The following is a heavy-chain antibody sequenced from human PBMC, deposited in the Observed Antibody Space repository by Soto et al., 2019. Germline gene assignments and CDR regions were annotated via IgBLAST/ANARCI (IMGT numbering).Heavy chain of an antibody. CDR1: GGSFSGYY. J-gene: IGHJ4*02. CDR2: INHSGST. V-gene: IGHV4-34*01. Sequence: XETLCLTCAVYGGSFSGYYWSWIRQPPGKGLEWIGEINHSGSTNYNPSLKSRVTISVDTSKNHFSLKLSSVTAADTAVYYCARRGHGFDYWGQGTLVTVSS. D-gene: IGHD3-10*01. CDR3: ARRGHGFDY.